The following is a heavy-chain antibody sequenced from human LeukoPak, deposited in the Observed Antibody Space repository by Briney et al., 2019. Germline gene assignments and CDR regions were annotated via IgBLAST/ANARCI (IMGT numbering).Heavy chain of an antibody. V-gene: IGHV4-59*01. CDR1: GGSISSYY. J-gene: IGHJ4*02. CDR2: GHYSGST. CDR3: ARAYYDFWRLDY. D-gene: IGHD3-3*01. Sequence: PSETLSLTCTDSGGSISSYYWSWIRQPPGKRLERIGYGHYSGSTNYNPSFKTRVTISVDTSKNQFSLKLTSVTAADTAVYYCARAYYDFWRLDYWGQGTLVTVSS.